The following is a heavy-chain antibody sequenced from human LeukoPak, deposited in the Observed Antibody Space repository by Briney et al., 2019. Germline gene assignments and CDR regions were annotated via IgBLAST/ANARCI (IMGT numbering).Heavy chain of an antibody. CDR1: AGSIRLSSYD. CDR3: ARERGGSKLTGLYGRDYYYMDV. J-gene: IGHJ6*03. Sequence: SETLPLTWSVFAGSIRLSSYDSGWIRQPPGKGLEWVGCFFFSGSISSSPSLKSRVTISVATSKNQFSLKLTSVTAADTAVYFCARERGGSKLTGLYGRDYYYMDVWGKGTTVTVSS. V-gene: IGHV4-39*07. D-gene: IGHD6-19*01. CDR2: FFFSGSI.